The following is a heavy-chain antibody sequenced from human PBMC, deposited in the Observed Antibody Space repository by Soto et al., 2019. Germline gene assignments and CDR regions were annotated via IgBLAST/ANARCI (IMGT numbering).Heavy chain of an antibody. CDR3: ARDVMGGAAAGTAPDYYYYYGMDV. Sequence: RASVKVSCKASGYTFTSYYMHWVRQAPGQGLEWMGIINPSGGSTSYAQKFQGRVTMTRDTSTSTVYMELSSLRSEDTAVYYCARDVMGGAAAGTAPDYYYYYGMDVWGQGTTVTVSS. V-gene: IGHV1-46*01. J-gene: IGHJ6*02. CDR2: INPSGGST. CDR1: GYTFTSYY. D-gene: IGHD6-13*01.